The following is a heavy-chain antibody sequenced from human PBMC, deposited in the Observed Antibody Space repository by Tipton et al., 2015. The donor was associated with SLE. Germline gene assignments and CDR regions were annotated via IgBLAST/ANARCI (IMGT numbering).Heavy chain of an antibody. D-gene: IGHD6-6*01. Sequence: TLSLTCTVSGGSISSYYWSWIRQPPGKGLEWIGYIYYSGSTNYNPSLKSRVSTSVDTSKNQVSLRLSSVTAADTAVYFCARGSARGCYYMDVWGKGTTVTVSS. CDR1: GGSISSYY. CDR2: IYYSGST. V-gene: IGHV4-59*08. J-gene: IGHJ6*03. CDR3: ARGSARGCYYMDV.